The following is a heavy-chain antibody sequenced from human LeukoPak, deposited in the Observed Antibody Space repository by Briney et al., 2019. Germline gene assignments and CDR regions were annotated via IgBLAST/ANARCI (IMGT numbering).Heavy chain of an antibody. CDR1: GFTFSTYG. CDR3: ATEYDY. J-gene: IGHJ4*02. D-gene: IGHD2/OR15-2a*01. Sequence: GGSLRLSCAASGFTFSTYGMHWVRQAPGMGLEWVAVIWYDGSNKYYADSVKGRFTISRDNSKNTLYLQMNSLRAEDTAVYYCATEYDYWGQGTLVTVSS. V-gene: IGHV3-33*01. CDR2: IWYDGSNK.